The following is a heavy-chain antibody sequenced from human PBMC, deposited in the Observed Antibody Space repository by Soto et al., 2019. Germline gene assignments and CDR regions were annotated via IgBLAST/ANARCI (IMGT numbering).Heavy chain of an antibody. CDR3: ARGVRTTVTTKEGVFDY. Sequence: SETLSLTCAVYGGAFSGYYWSWIRQPPGKGLEWIGEINHSGSTNYNPSLKSRVTISVDTSKNQFSLKLSSVTAADTAVYYCARGVRTTVTTKEGVFDYWGQGSLVTVSS. CDR2: INHSGST. J-gene: IGHJ4*02. V-gene: IGHV4-34*01. D-gene: IGHD4-17*01. CDR1: GGAFSGYY.